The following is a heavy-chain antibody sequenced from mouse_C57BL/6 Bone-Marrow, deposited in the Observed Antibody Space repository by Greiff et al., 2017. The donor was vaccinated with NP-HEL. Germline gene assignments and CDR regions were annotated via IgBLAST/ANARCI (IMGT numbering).Heavy chain of an antibody. CDR1: GYTFTSYW. CDR3: ASLYYYGSSILYFDY. CDR2: IYPGSGST. V-gene: IGHV1-55*01. Sequence: QVQLQQPGAELVKPGATVKMSCKASGYTFTSYWITWVKQRPGQGLEWIGDIYPGSGSTNYNEKFKSKATLTVDTSSSTAYMQLSSLTSEDSAVYYCASLYYYGSSILYFDYWGQGTTLTVSS. J-gene: IGHJ2*01. D-gene: IGHD1-1*01.